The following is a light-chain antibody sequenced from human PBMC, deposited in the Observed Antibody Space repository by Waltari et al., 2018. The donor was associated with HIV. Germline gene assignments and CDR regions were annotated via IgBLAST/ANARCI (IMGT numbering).Light chain of an antibody. Sequence: EVVLTQSPDTLALSPGERAISSCRASQSVSSSSLAWYQHKPGQAPRLLIYGASTRATGIPDRFSGSGSGTDFTLTISRLDPEDFAVYYCLQYGSSPRTFGQGTKVEIK. CDR2: GAS. CDR3: LQYGSSPRT. V-gene: IGKV3-20*01. CDR1: QSVSSSS. J-gene: IGKJ1*01.